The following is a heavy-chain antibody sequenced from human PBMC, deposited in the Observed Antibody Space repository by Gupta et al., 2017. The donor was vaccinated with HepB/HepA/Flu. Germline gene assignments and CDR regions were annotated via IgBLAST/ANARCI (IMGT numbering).Heavy chain of an antibody. D-gene: IGHD2-2*03. CDR1: GFSFSNDW. Sequence: EVQLEESGGGLVQPGRSLRLSCAAHGFSFSNDWMNWVRQVSGKGLEWVANINPDGSVRRYVDSVKGRFIISRDNAKNSLYLQMSSLRAEDTAVYYCVRVDISWGQGTLVTVSP. CDR3: VRVDIS. V-gene: IGHV3-7*01. CDR2: INPDGSVR. J-gene: IGHJ5*02.